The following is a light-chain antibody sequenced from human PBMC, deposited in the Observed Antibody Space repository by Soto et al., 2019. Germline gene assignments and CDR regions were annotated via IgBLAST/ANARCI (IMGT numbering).Light chain of an antibody. CDR2: SND. J-gene: IGLJ3*02. Sequence: QSVLTQPPSVSAAPRQTVTISCSGNSSNVGNNYVSWYQHLPGAAPKLLIYSNDQRPSGVPDRFSGSKSGTSASLAISGLQSEDEADYYCAAWDDNLNGQVFGGGTKLTVL. CDR1: SSNVGNNY. V-gene: IGLV1-44*01. CDR3: AAWDDNLNGQV.